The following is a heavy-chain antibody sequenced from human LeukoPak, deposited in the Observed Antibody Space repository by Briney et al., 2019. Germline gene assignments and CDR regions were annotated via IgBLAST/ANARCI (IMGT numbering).Heavy chain of an antibody. J-gene: IGHJ4*02. CDR1: GGTFSSHA. D-gene: IGHD2-15*01. V-gene: IGHV1-69*13. Sequence: SVKVSCKASGGTFSSHAIYWVRQAPGQGLECMGGIIPIFGTANYAQKFQGRVTITADESTSTAYMELSSLRSEDTAVYYCARVSQASHRYCSAGSCYRNSFDYWGQGTLVTVSS. CDR2: IIPIFGTA. CDR3: ARVSQASHRYCSAGSCYRNSFDY.